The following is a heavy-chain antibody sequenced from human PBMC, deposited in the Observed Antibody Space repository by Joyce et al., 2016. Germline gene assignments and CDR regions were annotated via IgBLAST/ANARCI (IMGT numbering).Heavy chain of an antibody. Sequence: EEQLLESGGGLVQPGGSLRLSCAASGFTFSAYAMTWVRQAPGKGLEWVSSISDGGGSTNCAHSVKGRFTITRDNSKNTLYLQRNSLRAEDTAVYYCANAIVVVVTSNWYFDLWGRGTQVTVSS. CDR1: GFTFSAYA. D-gene: IGHD2-21*01. CDR3: ANAIVVVVTSNWYFDL. CDR2: ISDGGGST. J-gene: IGHJ2*01. V-gene: IGHV3-23*01.